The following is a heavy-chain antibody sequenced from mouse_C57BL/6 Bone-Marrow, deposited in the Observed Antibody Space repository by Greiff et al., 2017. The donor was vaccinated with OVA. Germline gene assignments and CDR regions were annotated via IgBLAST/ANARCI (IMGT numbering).Heavy chain of an antibody. CDR2: IYPGDGDT. V-gene: IGHV1-82*01. CDR1: GYAFSSSW. CDR3: ASELKYYAMDY. Sequence: VQLQQSGPELVKPGASVKISCKASGYAFSSSWMNWVKQRPGKGLEWLGRIYPGDGDTNYNGKFKGKATLTADKSSSTAYMQLSSLTSEDSAVYFCASELKYYAMDYWGQGTSVTVSS. J-gene: IGHJ4*01.